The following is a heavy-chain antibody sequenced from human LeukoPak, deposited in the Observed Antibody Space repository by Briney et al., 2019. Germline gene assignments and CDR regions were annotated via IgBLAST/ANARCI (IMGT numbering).Heavy chain of an antibody. CDR2: IKRKSDGGTT. D-gene: IGHD4-17*01. CDR1: GFTFSNAW. V-gene: IGHV3-15*01. Sequence: GRSLRLSCAASGFTFSNAWMSWVRQAPGKGPEWVGHIKRKSDGGTTGYAAPVNGRFTISRDDSQNTLFLEMNSLKIEDTAVYYCTTDNDYGDYGLDYWGQGTLVTVSS. J-gene: IGHJ4*02. CDR3: TTDNDYGDYGLDY.